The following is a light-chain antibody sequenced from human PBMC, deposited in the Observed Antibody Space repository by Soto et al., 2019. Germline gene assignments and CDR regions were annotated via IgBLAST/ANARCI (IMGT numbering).Light chain of an antibody. CDR3: QQRFNWPPWT. V-gene: IGKV3-11*01. Sequence: EIVMTQSPVTLSVSPGERATLSCRASQSVSSNLAWYQQKPGQAPRLLIYDASNRATGIPARFSGSGSGTDFTLTISSLEPEDFAVYYCQQRFNWPPWTFGQGTKVDIK. CDR1: QSVSSN. CDR2: DAS. J-gene: IGKJ1*01.